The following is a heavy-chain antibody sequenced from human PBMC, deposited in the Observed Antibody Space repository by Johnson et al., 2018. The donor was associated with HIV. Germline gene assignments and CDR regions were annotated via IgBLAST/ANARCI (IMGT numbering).Heavy chain of an antibody. D-gene: IGHD1-1*01. CDR1: GFTFSSFG. CDR2: ISYDGSNK. Sequence: QVQLVESGGDVVQPGRSLRLSCAASGFTFSSFGMHWVSQAPGKALEWVAVISYDGSNKYYADSVKGRFTISRDNSKNTLYLQMNSLRAEDTAVYYCASRYTVDVFDIWGQGTMVTVSS. CDR3: ASRYTVDVFDI. J-gene: IGHJ3*02. V-gene: IGHV3-30*05.